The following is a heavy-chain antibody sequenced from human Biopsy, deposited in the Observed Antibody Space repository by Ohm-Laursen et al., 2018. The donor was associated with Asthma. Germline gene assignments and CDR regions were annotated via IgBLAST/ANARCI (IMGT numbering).Heavy chain of an antibody. V-gene: IGHV4-39*01. D-gene: IGHD3-3*01. Sequence: SETLSLTCSLSSGSGGYMRSGNYYWGWIRQSPGKGLEWIGYISYGGKTSYNPSLKNRVTISRDTSKNQFSLRLTSVTAGDTAVYFCARRITIFGVVQKDHGMDAWGQGTTVIVSS. CDR2: ISYGGKT. J-gene: IGHJ6*02. CDR1: SGSGGYMRSGNYY. CDR3: ARRITIFGVVQKDHGMDA.